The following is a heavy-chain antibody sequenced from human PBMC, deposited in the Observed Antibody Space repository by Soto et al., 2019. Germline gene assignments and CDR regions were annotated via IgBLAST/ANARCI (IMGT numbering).Heavy chain of an antibody. D-gene: IGHD2-21*02. CDR2: ISYDGSNK. V-gene: IGHV3-30*03. Sequence: PGGSLRLSCAASEFTFSNYAMSWVRQAPGKGLEWVAVISYDGSNKYYADSVKGRFTISRDNAKNSLYLQMNSLRAEDTAVYYCARAPLALAYCGGDCYPNWFDPWGQGTLVTVSS. J-gene: IGHJ5*02. CDR1: EFTFSNYA. CDR3: ARAPLALAYCGGDCYPNWFDP.